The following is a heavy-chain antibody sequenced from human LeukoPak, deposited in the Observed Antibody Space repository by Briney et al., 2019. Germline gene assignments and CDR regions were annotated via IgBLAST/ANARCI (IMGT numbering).Heavy chain of an antibody. CDR1: GGSFSGYY. Sequence: SETLSLTCAVYGGSFSGYYWSWIRQPPGKGLQWIGYIYYSGSTYYNPSLKSRVTISVDTSKNQFSLKLSSVTAADTAVYYCARELVDCSSTSCPPYYYYYMDVWGKGTTVTVSS. D-gene: IGHD2-2*01. V-gene: IGHV4-30-4*08. CDR2: IYYSGST. CDR3: ARELVDCSSTSCPPYYYYYMDV. J-gene: IGHJ6*03.